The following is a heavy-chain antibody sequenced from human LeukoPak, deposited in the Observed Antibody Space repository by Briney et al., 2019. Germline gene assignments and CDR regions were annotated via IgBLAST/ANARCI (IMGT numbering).Heavy chain of an antibody. Sequence: PSETLSLTCAVYGGSFSGYYWSWIRQPPGKGLEWIGEINHSGSTNYNPSLKSRVTISVDTSKNQFSLKLSSVTAADTAAYYCARGREGSSEELYYYYYMDVWGKGTTVTVSS. V-gene: IGHV4-34*01. CDR2: INHSGST. CDR1: GGSFSGYY. J-gene: IGHJ6*03. CDR3: ARGREGSSEELYYYYYMDV. D-gene: IGHD2-15*01.